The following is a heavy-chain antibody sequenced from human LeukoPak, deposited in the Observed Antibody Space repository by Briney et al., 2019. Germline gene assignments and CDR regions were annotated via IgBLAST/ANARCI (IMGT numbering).Heavy chain of an antibody. J-gene: IGHJ3*02. CDR1: GFMFDDYA. CDR2: ISWNSGGM. V-gene: IGHV3-9*03. CDR3: TKGYSSGWTWDALDM. D-gene: IGHD6-19*01. Sequence: PGTSLRLSCAASGFMFDDYAMHWVRQPPGKGLEWVSGISWNSGGMGYADSVKGRFTISRDNSKNSLYLQMNSLRVEDMALYYCTKGYSSGWTWDALDMWGQGTMVTVFS.